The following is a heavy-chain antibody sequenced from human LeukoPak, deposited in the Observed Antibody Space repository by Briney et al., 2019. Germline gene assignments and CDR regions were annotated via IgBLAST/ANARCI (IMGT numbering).Heavy chain of an antibody. CDR3: ARGSNHGLYFDF. J-gene: IGHJ4*02. CDR2: IYGGSST. D-gene: IGHD1-14*01. Sequence: GGSMRLSRAASGFTVSSNYMSWVRQAPEKGLEWVSVIYGGSSTYYANSVKGRFIISRDNSKNPLFLQMNSLGAEDTAVYYCARGSNHGLYFDFWGQGTLVTVSS. V-gene: IGHV3-66*01. CDR1: GFTVSSNY.